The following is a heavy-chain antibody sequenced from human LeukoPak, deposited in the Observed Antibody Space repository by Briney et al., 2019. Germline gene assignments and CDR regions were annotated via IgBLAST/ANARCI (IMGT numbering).Heavy chain of an antibody. CDR2: IYPGDTDT. CDR3: ARSSLAAAHVNYGMDV. D-gene: IGHD6-13*01. Sequence: HGESLKISCKGSGYSFTSYWIGWVRQLPGKGLEWMGIIYPGDTDTRYSPSFQGQVTISADKSISTAYLQWSSLKASDTAMYYCARSSLAAAHVNYGMDVWGQGTTVTVSS. CDR1: GYSFTSYW. V-gene: IGHV5-51*01. J-gene: IGHJ6*02.